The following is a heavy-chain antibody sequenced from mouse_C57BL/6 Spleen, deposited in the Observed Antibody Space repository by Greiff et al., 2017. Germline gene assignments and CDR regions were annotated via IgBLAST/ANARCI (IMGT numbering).Heavy chain of an antibody. Sequence: VQLQQSGPELVKPGASVKISCMASGYAFSSSWMNWVKQRPGKGLEWIGRIYPGDGDTNYNGKFKGKATLTADKSSSTAYMQLSSLTSEDSAVYFCARSGYLYYFDYWGQGTTLTVSS. CDR2: IYPGDGDT. CDR3: ARSGYLYYFDY. V-gene: IGHV1-82*01. D-gene: IGHD3-1*01. CDR1: GYAFSSSW. J-gene: IGHJ2*01.